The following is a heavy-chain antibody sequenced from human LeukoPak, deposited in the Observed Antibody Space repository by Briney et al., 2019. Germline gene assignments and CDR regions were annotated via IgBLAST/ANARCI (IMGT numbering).Heavy chain of an antibody. CDR3: AKGGSGWYSEDIPDY. D-gene: IGHD6-19*01. CDR2: ISGSGGST. CDR1: GFTFSSYA. J-gene: IGHJ4*02. Sequence: GGSLRLSCAASGFTFSSYAMSWVRQSPGKGREWVSAISGSGGSTYYADSVKGLFTISRDNSKNTLYLKMNSLRAEDTAVYYCAKGGSGWYSEDIPDYWGQGTLVTVSS. V-gene: IGHV3-23*01.